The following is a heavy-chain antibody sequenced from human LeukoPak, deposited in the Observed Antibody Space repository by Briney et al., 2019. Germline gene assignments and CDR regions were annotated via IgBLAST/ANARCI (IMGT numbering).Heavy chain of an antibody. CDR2: IHYSGSA. V-gene: IGHV4-28*01. J-gene: IGHJ1*01. CDR1: GYSISSSNW. D-gene: IGHD6-13*01. Sequence: SETLSLTCGVSGYSISSSNWRGWIRQPPGKGLEWIGYIHYSGSAYYNPSLKSRVTMSVDTSKNQFSLKLNSVTAVDTAVYYCASRMYGSSGRYFHHWGQGTLVTVSS. CDR3: ASRMYGSSGRYFHH.